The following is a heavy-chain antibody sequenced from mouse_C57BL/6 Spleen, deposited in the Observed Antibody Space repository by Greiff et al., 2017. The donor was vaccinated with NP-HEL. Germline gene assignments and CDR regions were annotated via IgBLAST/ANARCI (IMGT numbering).Heavy chain of an antibody. D-gene: IGHD2-3*01. CDR2: IFPGSGST. Sequence: QVQLQQSGPELVKPGASVKISCKASGYTFTDYYINWVKQRPGQGLEWIGWIFPGSGSTSYNEKFKGKATLTVDKSSSTAYMLLSSLTSEDSAVYCCARGESYDGYLAWFAYWGQGTLVTVSA. CDR1: GYTFTDYY. J-gene: IGHJ3*01. CDR3: ARGESYDGYLAWFAY. V-gene: IGHV1-75*01.